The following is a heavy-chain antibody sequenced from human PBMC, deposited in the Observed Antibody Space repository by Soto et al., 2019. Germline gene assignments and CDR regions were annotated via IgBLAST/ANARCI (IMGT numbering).Heavy chain of an antibody. J-gene: IGHJ4*02. D-gene: IGHD3-10*01. CDR3: GRGYYYGSGTDVDY. CDR2: ISYDGSNE. Sequence: QVQLVESGGGVVQPGRSLRLSCVDSGFTFRNYPMHWVRQAPGMGLEWVAVISYDGSNEYYADSVKGRFTISRDNSKNTLYLQMNRLRTEKTAVYYCGRGYYYGSGTDVDYWGQGTLVTVSS. V-gene: IGHV3-30-3*01. CDR1: GFTFRNYP.